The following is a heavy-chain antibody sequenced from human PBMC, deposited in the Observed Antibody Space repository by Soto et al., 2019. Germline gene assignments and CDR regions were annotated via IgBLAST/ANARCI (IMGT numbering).Heavy chain of an antibody. CDR1: GGSISSGGYY. D-gene: IGHD3-9*01. V-gene: IGHV4-31*03. CDR2: IYYSGST. J-gene: IGHJ4*02. CDR3: ARALLKPLTGYYIPLPVFDY. Sequence: SETLSLTCTVSGGSISSGGYYWSWIRQHPGKGLEWIGYIYYSGSTYYNPSLKSRVTISVDTSKNQFSLKLSSVTAADTAVYYCARALLKPLTGYYIPLPVFDYWGQGTLVTVSS.